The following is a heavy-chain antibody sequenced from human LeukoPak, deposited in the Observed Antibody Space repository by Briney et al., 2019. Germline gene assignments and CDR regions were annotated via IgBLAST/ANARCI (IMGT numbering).Heavy chain of an antibody. CDR2: MYYSGST. Sequence: PSETLSLTCSVSGGSISTYYWSWIRQPPGRGLEWIGYMYYSGSTNYNPSLKSRVTISLDTSKSQFSLELSSVTAADTAVYYCARHGIVDSSRKYHFDYWGQGTLVTVSS. D-gene: IGHD6-13*01. J-gene: IGHJ4*02. CDR1: GGSISTYY. V-gene: IGHV4-59*08. CDR3: ARHGIVDSSRKYHFDY.